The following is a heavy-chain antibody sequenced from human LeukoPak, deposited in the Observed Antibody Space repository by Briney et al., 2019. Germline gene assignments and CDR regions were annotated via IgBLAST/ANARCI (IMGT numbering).Heavy chain of an antibody. Sequence: PGGSLRLSCAASGFTFDDYAMHWVRHAPGKGLEWVSLISWDGGSTYYADSVKGRFTISRDNSKNSLYLQMNSLRAEDTALYYCAKGSVYDSSGYYADYWGQGTLVTVSS. J-gene: IGHJ4*02. CDR2: ISWDGGST. CDR1: GFTFDDYA. CDR3: AKGSVYDSSGYYADY. V-gene: IGHV3-43D*03. D-gene: IGHD3-22*01.